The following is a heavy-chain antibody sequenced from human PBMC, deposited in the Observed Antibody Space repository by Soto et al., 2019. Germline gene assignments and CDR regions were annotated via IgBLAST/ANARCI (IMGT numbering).Heavy chain of an antibody. D-gene: IGHD4-17*01. CDR3: ARAHYGDYGYGMDV. Sequence: SETLSLTCAVYGGSFSGYHWSWIRQPPGKGLEWIGEINHSGSTNYNPSLKSRVTISVDTSKNQFSLKLSSVTAADTAVYYCARAHYGDYGYGMDVWGQGTTVTVSS. J-gene: IGHJ6*02. V-gene: IGHV4-34*01. CDR1: GGSFSGYH. CDR2: INHSGST.